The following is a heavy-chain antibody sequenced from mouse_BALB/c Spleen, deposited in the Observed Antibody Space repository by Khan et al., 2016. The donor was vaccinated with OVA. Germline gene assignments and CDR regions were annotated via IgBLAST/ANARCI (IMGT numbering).Heavy chain of an antibody. D-gene: IGHD1-1*01. CDR3: ARSVTITTVVATDFDY. Sequence: EVQLQESGPGLVKPSQSLSLTCTVTGYSITSDYAWNWIRQFPGNKLEWMGYISYSGRTSYNPSLKSRISITRDKSKNQFFLRLNSVTTEDTATYYCARSVTITTVVATDFDYWGQGTTLTVSS. V-gene: IGHV3-2*02. CDR2: ISYSGRT. J-gene: IGHJ2*01. CDR1: GYSITSDYA.